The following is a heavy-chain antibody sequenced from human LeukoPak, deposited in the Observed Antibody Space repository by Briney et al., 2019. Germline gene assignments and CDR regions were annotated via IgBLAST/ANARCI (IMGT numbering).Heavy chain of an antibody. J-gene: IGHJ6*02. D-gene: IGHD6-13*01. Sequence: SETLSLTCTVSGGSISSYYWSWIRQPPGKGLEWIGYIYYSGSTNYNPPLKSRVTISVDTSKNQFSLKLSSVTAADTAVYYCARGMDSWYQKNYYYYGMDVWGQGTTVTVSS. CDR3: ARGMDSWYQKNYYYYGMDV. V-gene: IGHV4-59*01. CDR1: GGSISSYY. CDR2: IYYSGST.